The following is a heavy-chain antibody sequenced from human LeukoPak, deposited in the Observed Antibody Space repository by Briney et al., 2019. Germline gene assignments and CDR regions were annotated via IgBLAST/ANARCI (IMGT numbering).Heavy chain of an antibody. CDR1: GFTVSSNY. J-gene: IGHJ4*02. V-gene: IGHV3-66*01. CDR2: IYGGGNT. CDR3: ARDWNGSGTAFDH. Sequence: GGSLRLSCAASGFTVSSNYMSWVRQAPGKGLEWVSVIYGGGNTYYADSVEARFTISRDNAKNSLSLQMSGLRAEDTAVYYCARDWNGSGTAFDHWGQGTRVTVSS. D-gene: IGHD1-1*01.